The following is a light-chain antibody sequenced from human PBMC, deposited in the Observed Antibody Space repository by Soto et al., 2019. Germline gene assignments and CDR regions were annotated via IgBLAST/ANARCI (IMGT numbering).Light chain of an antibody. Sequence: QSVLTQPPSASGTPGQRVTISCSGNTSNLESNDIYWYQQLPGMAPKLLLYRNNQRTSGVPDRCSGSKSVTSASRAISGLWSEDEADYYCVAWDDSRSGLIFGGVPKLTVL. CDR2: RNN. CDR3: VAWDDSRSGLI. CDR1: TSNLESND. V-gene: IGLV1-47*03. J-gene: IGLJ2*01.